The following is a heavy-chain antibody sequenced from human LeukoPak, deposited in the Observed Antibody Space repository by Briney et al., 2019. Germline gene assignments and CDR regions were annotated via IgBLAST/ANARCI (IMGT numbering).Heavy chain of an antibody. Sequence: GGSLRLSCAASGFTFDDYAMHWVRQAPGKGLEWVSGISWNSGSIGYADSVKGRFTISRDNAKNSLYLQMNSLRAEDTALYYCAKVFGGYGGFDYWGQGTLVTVSS. V-gene: IGHV3-9*01. CDR2: ISWNSGSI. CDR3: AKVFGGYGGFDY. D-gene: IGHD5-12*01. CDR1: GFTFDDYA. J-gene: IGHJ4*02.